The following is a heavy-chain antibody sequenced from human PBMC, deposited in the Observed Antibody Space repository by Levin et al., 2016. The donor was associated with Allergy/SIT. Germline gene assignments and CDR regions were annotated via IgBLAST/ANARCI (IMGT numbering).Heavy chain of an antibody. V-gene: IGHV3-21*01. Sequence: VRQAPGKGLEWVSSISSSSSYIYYADSVKGRFTISRGNAKNSLYLQMNSLRAEDTAVYYCARELRKTTSRNDAFDIWGQGTMVTVSS. CDR3: ARELRKTTSRNDAFDI. J-gene: IGHJ3*02. D-gene: IGHD1-7*01. CDR2: ISSSSSYI.